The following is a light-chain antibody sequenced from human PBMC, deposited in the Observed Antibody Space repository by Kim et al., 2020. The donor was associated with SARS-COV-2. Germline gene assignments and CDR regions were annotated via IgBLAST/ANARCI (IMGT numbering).Light chain of an antibody. Sequence: VAPGKTASLTCGGDNIGSKSMHWYQTMPGQAPVVVSYYDSGRTSGIPERFSGSNSGNTATLTISRVEAGDDADYYCQVWDRTSDRVFGGGTQLTVL. CDR1: NIGSKS. CDR2: YDS. J-gene: IGLJ3*02. CDR3: QVWDRTSDRV. V-gene: IGLV3-21*04.